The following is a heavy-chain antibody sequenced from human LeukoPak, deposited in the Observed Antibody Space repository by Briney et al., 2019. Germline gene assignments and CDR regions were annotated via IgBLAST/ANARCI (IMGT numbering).Heavy chain of an antibody. D-gene: IGHD3-22*01. CDR2: INHSGTT. J-gene: IGHJ4*02. Sequence: SETLSLTCTVSGGSISSSSYYWSWIRQSPGKGLEWIGEINHSGTTNYSPSLKSRVTISVDTSKNQFSLKLSSVTAADTAVYYCASLTMIVVPWGQGTLVTVSS. V-gene: IGHV4-39*07. CDR3: ASLTMIVVP. CDR1: GGSISSSSYY.